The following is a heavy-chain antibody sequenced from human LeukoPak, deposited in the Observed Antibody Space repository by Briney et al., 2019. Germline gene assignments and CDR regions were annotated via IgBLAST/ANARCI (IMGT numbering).Heavy chain of an antibody. V-gene: IGHV3-21*01. J-gene: IGHJ6*02. D-gene: IGHD3-9*01. CDR2: ISSSSSYI. CDR1: GVTSSRFA. Sequence: GGSLRLSCAASGVTSSRFAMRWVRQAPGKGLQWVSSISSSSSYIYYADSVKGRFTISRDNAKNSLYLQMNSLRAEDTAVYYCARQYYDILTGYFGIDVWGQGTTVTVSS. CDR3: ARQYYDILTGYFGIDV.